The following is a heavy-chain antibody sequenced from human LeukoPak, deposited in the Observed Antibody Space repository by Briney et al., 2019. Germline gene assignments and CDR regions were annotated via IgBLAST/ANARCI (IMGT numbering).Heavy chain of an antibody. CDR1: GFTFSSYG. CDR2: ISYDGSNK. CDR3: ARGVVVAAYFDY. D-gene: IGHD2-15*01. Sequence: GGSLRLSCAASGFTFSSYGMGWVRQAPGKGLEWVAVISYDGSNKYYADSVKGRFTISRDNSKNTLYLQMNSLRAEDTAVYYCARGVVVAAYFDYWGQGTLVTVSS. J-gene: IGHJ4*02. V-gene: IGHV3-30*03.